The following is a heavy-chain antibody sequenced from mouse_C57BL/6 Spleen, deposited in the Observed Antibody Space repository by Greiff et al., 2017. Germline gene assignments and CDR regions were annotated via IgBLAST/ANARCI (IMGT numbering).Heavy chain of an antibody. V-gene: IGHV1-4*01. CDR1: GYTFTSYT. D-gene: IGHD2-1*01. J-gene: IGHJ4*01. CDR3: ARWDYGNLMDY. CDR2: INPSSGYT. Sequence: QVQLKQSGAELARPGASVKMSCKASGYTFTSYTMHWVKQRPGQGLEWIGYINPSSGYTKYNQKFKDKATLTADKSSSTAYMQLSSLTSEDSAVYYCARWDYGNLMDYWGQGTSVTVSS.